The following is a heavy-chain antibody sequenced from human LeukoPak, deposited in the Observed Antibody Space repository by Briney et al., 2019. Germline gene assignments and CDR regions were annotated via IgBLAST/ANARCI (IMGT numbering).Heavy chain of an antibody. CDR1: GGSISHYN. D-gene: IGHD6-19*01. CDR2: VYYSGNT. V-gene: IGHV4-59*01. CDR3: ARKGAVARIYDAFDL. J-gene: IGHJ3*01. Sequence: SETLSLTCTVSGGSISHYNWTWIRQPPGKGLECIGYVYYSGNTNYNPSLKSRVIISVDTSKNQFSLKLNSVTAADTAVYYCARKGAVARIYDAFDLWGQGTMVTVSS.